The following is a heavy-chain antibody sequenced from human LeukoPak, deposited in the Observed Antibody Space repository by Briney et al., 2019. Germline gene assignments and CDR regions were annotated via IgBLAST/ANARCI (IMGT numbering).Heavy chain of an antibody. CDR2: MNPNSGNT. J-gene: IGHJ6*02. Sequence: ASVKVSCKASGYTFTSYDINWLRQATGQGLEWMGWMNPNSGNTGYAQKFQGRVTMTRNTSISTAYMELSSLRSEDTAVYYCARGAGYSYGYGMDVWGQGTTVTVSS. CDR1: GYTFTSYD. V-gene: IGHV1-8*01. D-gene: IGHD5-18*01. CDR3: ARGAGYSYGYGMDV.